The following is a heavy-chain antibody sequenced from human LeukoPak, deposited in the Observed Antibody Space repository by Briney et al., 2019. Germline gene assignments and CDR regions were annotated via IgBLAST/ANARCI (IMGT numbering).Heavy chain of an antibody. Sequence: GGSLRLSCAASGFTFDDYAMHWVRQAPGKGLEWVANIKQDGGQIYYVDSVKGRFTISRDNAKNSLYLQMNSLRAEDTALYYCAKDIIGSGYDAFDYWGQGTLVTVSS. J-gene: IGHJ4*02. CDR3: AKDIIGSGYDAFDY. D-gene: IGHD5-12*01. CDR1: GFTFDDYA. CDR2: IKQDGGQI. V-gene: IGHV3-7*03.